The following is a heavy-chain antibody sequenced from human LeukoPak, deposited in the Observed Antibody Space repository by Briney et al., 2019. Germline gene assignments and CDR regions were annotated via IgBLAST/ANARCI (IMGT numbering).Heavy chain of an antibody. D-gene: IGHD2-15*01. CDR3: ARVGKGYCSGGSCYYFDY. Sequence: GSSVKVSCKASGGTFSSYAISWVRQAPGQGLEWMGGISPIFGTANYAQKFQGRVTITADESTSTAYMELSSLRSEDTAVYYCARVGKGYCSGGSCYYFDYWGQGSLVTVSS. CDR1: GGTFSSYA. V-gene: IGHV1-69*01. CDR2: ISPIFGTA. J-gene: IGHJ4*02.